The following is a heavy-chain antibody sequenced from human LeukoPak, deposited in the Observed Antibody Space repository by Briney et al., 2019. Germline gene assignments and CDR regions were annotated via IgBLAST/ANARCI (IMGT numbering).Heavy chain of an antibody. D-gene: IGHD3-9*01. CDR1: GGSISSSSYY. CDR3: ARHGTVLRYFDWLPPPAGFDY. J-gene: IGHJ4*02. CDR2: IYYSGST. V-gene: IGHV4-39*01. Sequence: SGTLSLTCTVSGGSISSSSYYWGWIRQPPGKGLEWIGSIYYSGSTYYNPSLKSRVTISVDTSKNQFSLKLSSVTAADTAVYYCARHGTVLRYFDWLPPPAGFDYWGQGTLVTVSS.